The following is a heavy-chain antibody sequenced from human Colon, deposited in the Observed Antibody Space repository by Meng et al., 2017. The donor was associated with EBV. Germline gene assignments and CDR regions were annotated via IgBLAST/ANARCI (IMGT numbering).Heavy chain of an antibody. CDR2: IYYSGST. CDR1: GGAISSSSYY. D-gene: IGHD7-27*01. J-gene: IGHJ2*01. CDR3: ASPLGILGIVDL. V-gene: IGHV4-39*01. Sequence: QLQLQASGPGLVQPSETLSLTCTVAGGAISSSSYYWGWISQPPGKGLEWIGSIYYSGSTYYNPSLKSRVTISVDTSKNQFSLKLSSVTAADTAVYYCASPLGILGIVDLWGRGTLVTVSS.